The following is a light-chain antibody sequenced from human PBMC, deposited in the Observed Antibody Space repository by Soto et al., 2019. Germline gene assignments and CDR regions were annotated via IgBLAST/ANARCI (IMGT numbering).Light chain of an antibody. V-gene: IGKV4-1*01. CDR1: QNVLYSSNNKNQ. Sequence: DIVMTQSPDSLAVSLGERATINCKSSQNVLYSSNNKNQLAWYQQKPGQPPKLLIYWASTRESGVPDRFSGRGSVTDFILNNSSLQAEDGAVYYCQQYYSPPLTFGGGTKVEIK. CDR2: WAS. CDR3: QQYYSPPLT. J-gene: IGKJ4*01.